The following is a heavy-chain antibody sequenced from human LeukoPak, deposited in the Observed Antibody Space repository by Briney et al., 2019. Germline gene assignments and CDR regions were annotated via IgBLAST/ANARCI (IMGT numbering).Heavy chain of an antibody. Sequence: SETLSLTCTVSGGSISSSSYYWGWIRQPPGKGLEWIGTIYYSGSTYYNPSLKSRVTISVDTSKNRFSLKLSSVIAADTAVYYCATQGRSTQVFQVWGRGTLVTVSS. CDR3: ATQGRSTQVFQV. CDR2: IYYSGST. J-gene: IGHJ4*02. D-gene: IGHD2-8*01. CDR1: GGSISSSSYY. V-gene: IGHV4-39*01.